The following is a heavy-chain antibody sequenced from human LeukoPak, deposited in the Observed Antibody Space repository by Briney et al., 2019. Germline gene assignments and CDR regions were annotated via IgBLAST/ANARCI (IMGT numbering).Heavy chain of an antibody. D-gene: IGHD5-18*01. J-gene: IGHJ4*02. CDR3: ARTRWVHLWFFDY. CDR1: GFTFSSYW. CDR2: IKQDGSEK. Sequence: GGSLRLSCAASGFTFSSYWMSWVRQAPGKGLEWVANIKQDGSEKYYVDSVKGRFTISRDNAKNSLYLQMNSLSAEDTAVYYCARTRWVHLWFFDYWGQGTLVTVSS. V-gene: IGHV3-7*01.